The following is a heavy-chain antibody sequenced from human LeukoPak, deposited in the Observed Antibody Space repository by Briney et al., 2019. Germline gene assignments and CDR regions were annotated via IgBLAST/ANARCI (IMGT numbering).Heavy chain of an antibody. Sequence: GGSLRLSCAASGLTFNNYAMAWVRQAPGKGLEWVSSISASGGSTYYADSVKGRFTISRDNSKNTLYLQMNSLRDEDTAVYYCATSGESNYYYYGMDVWGQGTTVTVSS. J-gene: IGHJ6*02. CDR2: ISASGGST. D-gene: IGHD3-16*01. CDR1: GLTFNNYA. V-gene: IGHV3-23*01. CDR3: ATSGESNYYYYGMDV.